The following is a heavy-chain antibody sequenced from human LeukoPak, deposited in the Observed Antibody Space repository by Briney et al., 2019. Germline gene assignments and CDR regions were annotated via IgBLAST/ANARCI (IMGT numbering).Heavy chain of an antibody. Sequence: PGGSLRLSCAASGFAFSSYAMHWVRQAPGKGLEWVAVISYDGSNKYYADSVKGRFTISRDNSKNTLYLQMNSLRAEDTAVYYCARGIYDSSGEGGYYFDYWGQGTLVTVSS. CDR1: GFAFSSYA. CDR3: ARGIYDSSGEGGYYFDY. J-gene: IGHJ4*02. CDR2: ISYDGSNK. D-gene: IGHD3-22*01. V-gene: IGHV3-30-3*01.